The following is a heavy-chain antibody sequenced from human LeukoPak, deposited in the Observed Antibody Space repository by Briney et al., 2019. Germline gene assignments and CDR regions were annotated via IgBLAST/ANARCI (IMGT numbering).Heavy chain of an antibody. CDR1: GGSISSYY. D-gene: IGHD3-22*01. CDR2: IYYSGST. CDR3: ATRGWSSGSDAFDI. V-gene: IGHV4-59*01. Sequence: SETLSLTCTVSGGSISSYYWSWIRQPPGKGLEWIGYIYYSGSTNYNPSLKSRVTISVDTSKNQFSLKLSSVTAADTAVYYCATRGWSSGSDAFDIWGQGTMVTVSS. J-gene: IGHJ3*02.